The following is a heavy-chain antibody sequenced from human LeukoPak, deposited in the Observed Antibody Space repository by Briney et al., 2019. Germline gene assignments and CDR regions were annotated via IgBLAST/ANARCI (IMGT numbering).Heavy chain of an antibody. CDR2: ISSSGSTI. CDR3: ASALGRRWLQSTADY. CDR1: GFTVSSNY. D-gene: IGHD5-24*01. Sequence: GGSLRLSCAASGFTVSSNYMSWVRQAPGKGLEWVSYISSSGSTIYYADSVKGRFTISRDNAKNSLYLQMNSLRAEDTAVYYCASALGRRWLQSTADYWGQGTLVTVSS. J-gene: IGHJ4*02. V-gene: IGHV3-11*01.